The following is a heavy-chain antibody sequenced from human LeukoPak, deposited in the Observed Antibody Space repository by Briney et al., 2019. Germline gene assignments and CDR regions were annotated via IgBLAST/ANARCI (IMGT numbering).Heavy chain of an antibody. V-gene: IGHV7-4-1*02. CDR2: INTNTGNP. Sequence: GLEWMGWINTNTGNPTFGPGFTGRFVFSLDTSVSTAYLQISSLKAEDTAVYYCARAGFTDYWGQGTLVTVSS. D-gene: IGHD6-19*01. CDR3: ARAGFTDY. J-gene: IGHJ4*02.